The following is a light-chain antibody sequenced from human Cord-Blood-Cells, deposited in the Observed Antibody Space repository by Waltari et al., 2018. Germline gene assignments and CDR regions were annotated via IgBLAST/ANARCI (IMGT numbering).Light chain of an antibody. CDR1: SSDVGSYNL. CDR2: EGS. J-gene: IGLJ3*02. V-gene: IGLV2-23*01. CDR3: CSYAGSSTWV. Sequence: QSALTQPASVSGSPGQSITISCTGTSSDVGSYNLVSWYQQHPGKAPKLMIYEGSKRPSGVAHRFSGSKSGNTASRTISGLQAEDEADYYCCSYAGSSTWVFGGGTKLTVL.